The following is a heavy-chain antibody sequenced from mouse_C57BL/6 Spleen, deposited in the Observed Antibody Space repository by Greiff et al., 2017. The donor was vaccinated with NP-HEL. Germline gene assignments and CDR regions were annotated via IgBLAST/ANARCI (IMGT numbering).Heavy chain of an antibody. CDR1: GFTFSDYG. CDR3: ARDFFDY. J-gene: IGHJ2*01. CDR2: ISSGSSTI. V-gene: IGHV5-17*01. Sequence: DVKLVESGGGLVKPGGSLKLSCAASGFTFSDYGMHWVRQAPEKGLEWVAYISSGSSTIYYADTVKGRFTISRDNAKNTLFLQMTCLRSEDTAMYYCARDFFDYWGQGTTLTVSS.